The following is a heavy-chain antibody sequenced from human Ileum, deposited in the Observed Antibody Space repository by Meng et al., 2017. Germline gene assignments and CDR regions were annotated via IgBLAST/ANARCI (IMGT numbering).Heavy chain of an antibody. CDR1: GGSISSYY. CDR3: AREGGYSSQFDP. D-gene: IGHD6-13*01. Sequence: SETLSLTCTVSGGSISSYYWSWIRQPPGKGLEWIGYIYYSGSTNYNPSLKSRVTISVDTSKNQFSLRLSSVNAADTDVYDCAREGGYSSQFDPWGQGTLVTVSS. V-gene: IGHV4-59*01. J-gene: IGHJ5*02. CDR2: IYYSGST.